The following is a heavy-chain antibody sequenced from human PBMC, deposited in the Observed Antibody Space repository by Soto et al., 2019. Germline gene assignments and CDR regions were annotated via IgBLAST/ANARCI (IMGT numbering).Heavy chain of an antibody. J-gene: IGHJ4*02. CDR3: ARGLILGEYSYGLDY. CDR1: GDSIRSDDYY. D-gene: IGHD5-18*01. Sequence: QVRLQESGPGLVKPSQTLSLTCTVSGDSIRSDDYYWSWIRQSPGKGRAYIGSIYYNGTTNYDPSLKRRLTISIDTSKNLFSLKLSSVTAADTAVYSCARGLILGEYSYGLDYWGQGTLITVSS. CDR2: IYYNGTT. V-gene: IGHV4-30-4*01.